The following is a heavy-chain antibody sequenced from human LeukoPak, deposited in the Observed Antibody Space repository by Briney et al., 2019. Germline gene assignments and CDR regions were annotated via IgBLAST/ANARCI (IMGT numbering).Heavy chain of an antibody. Sequence: SGGSLRLSCAASGFTFSSYWMSWVRQAPGKGLEWVANIKQDGSEKYYVDSVKGQFTISRDNAKNSLYLQMNSLRAEDTAVYYCARERDYKDYYYGMDVWGQGTTVTVSS. V-gene: IGHV3-7*01. CDR2: IKQDGSEK. D-gene: IGHD3-16*01. CDR1: GFTFSSYW. J-gene: IGHJ6*02. CDR3: ARERDYKDYYYGMDV.